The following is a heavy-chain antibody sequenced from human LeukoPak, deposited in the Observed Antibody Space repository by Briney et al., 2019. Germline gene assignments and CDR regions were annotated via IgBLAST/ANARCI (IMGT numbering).Heavy chain of an antibody. J-gene: IGHJ4*02. D-gene: IGHD5-24*01. Sequence: VGSLRLSCSAAGFTSSSHAMHWVREPPGKGLEYVSTINDDGGLTYYADSVKGRFTISRDNSKNTVYLQMINLRPDDSAVYNCLKGGWATIGPPKDWGQGTLVSVSS. CDR2: INDDGGLT. CDR3: LKGGWATIGPPKD. V-gene: IGHV3-64D*08. CDR1: GFTSSSHA.